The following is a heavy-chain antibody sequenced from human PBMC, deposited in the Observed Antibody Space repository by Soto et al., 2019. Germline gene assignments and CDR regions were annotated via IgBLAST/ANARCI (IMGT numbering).Heavy chain of an antibody. J-gene: IGHJ5*02. D-gene: IGHD2-15*01. V-gene: IGHV2-5*02. CDR2: IYWDDDK. Sequence: QITLRESGPTLVQPTQTLTLTCTLSGVSLTTSGVGVGWIRQPPGKALEWLALIYWDDDKRFSPSLKSRLAXTXXXSXXPVVMTMTDMAPVDTAIYCCAPRQSTVAVGAPCDLWGQGSQVTVSS. CDR1: GVSLTTSGVG. CDR3: APRQSTVAVGAPCDL.